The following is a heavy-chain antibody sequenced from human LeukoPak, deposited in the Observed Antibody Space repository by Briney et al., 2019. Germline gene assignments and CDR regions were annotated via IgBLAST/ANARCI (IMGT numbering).Heavy chain of an antibody. CDR2: IDISGDST. D-gene: IGHD4/OR15-4a*01. CDR1: GFTFSSHA. J-gene: IGHJ4*02. V-gene: IGHV3-23*05. Sequence: EGSLRLSCVVSGFTFSSHARCWVRQAPGRGLEWVSSIDISGDSTSYADSVKGRFTISRDNSKNTLLLQMDSLRAEDSAIYYCANEIRPNDYWGQGTLVTVSS. CDR3: ANEIRPNDY.